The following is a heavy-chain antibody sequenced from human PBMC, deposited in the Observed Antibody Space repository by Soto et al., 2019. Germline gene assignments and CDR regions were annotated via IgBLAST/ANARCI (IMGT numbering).Heavy chain of an antibody. J-gene: IGHJ4*02. CDR2: IYYSGST. CDR3: ARDLGAAPEGY. V-gene: IGHV4-31*02. D-gene: IGHD6-13*01. Sequence: HHGLDLEWIGYIYYSGSTYYNPSLKSRVTISVDTSKNQFSLKLSSVTAADTAVHYCARDLGAAPEGYWGQGTLVTVSS.